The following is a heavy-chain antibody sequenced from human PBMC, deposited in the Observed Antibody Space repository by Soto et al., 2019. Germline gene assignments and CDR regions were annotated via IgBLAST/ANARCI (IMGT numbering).Heavy chain of an antibody. Sequence: QVQLVQSGAEVKKPGSSVKVCCKASGGTFSSYTISWVRQAPGQGLEWMGRIIPILGIANYAQKFQGRVTITADKSTSTAYMELSSLRSEDTAVYYCARDDCSSTSCYSPFDIWGQGTMVTVSS. D-gene: IGHD2-2*01. CDR2: IIPILGIA. CDR1: GGTFSSYT. J-gene: IGHJ3*02. CDR3: ARDDCSSTSCYSPFDI. V-gene: IGHV1-69*08.